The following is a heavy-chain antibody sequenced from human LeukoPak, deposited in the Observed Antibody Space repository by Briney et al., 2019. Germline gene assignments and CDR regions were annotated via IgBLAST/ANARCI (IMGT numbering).Heavy chain of an antibody. CDR1: DVSISSHY. Sequence: SETLSLTSSVSDVSISSHYWSWLRQPPGKGLEWIAYMRDTVNTKDNPSFKSRLTLSADTSKNQFSLRLSSVTAADSAVYYCATIKRGNIYGYFDFWGQGILVTVSS. CDR3: ATIKRGNIYGYFDF. D-gene: IGHD5-18*01. V-gene: IGHV4-59*11. J-gene: IGHJ4*02. CDR2: MRDTVNT.